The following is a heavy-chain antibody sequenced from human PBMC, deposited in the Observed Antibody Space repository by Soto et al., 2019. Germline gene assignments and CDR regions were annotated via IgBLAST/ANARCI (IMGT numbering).Heavy chain of an antibody. V-gene: IGHV5-51*01. CDR3: ARLTYYYDSSGYYYDVGYYYYGMDV. J-gene: IGHJ6*02. Sequence: ESLKISFKGCGYSFTSYWLGWVRQIPGKGLEWMGIIYPCDSDTRYSPSFQGQVTISADKSISTAYLQWSSLKASDTAMYYCARLTYYYDSSGYYYDVGYYYYGMDVWGQGTTVTVSS. CDR1: GYSFTSYW. CDR2: IYPCDSDT. D-gene: IGHD3-22*01.